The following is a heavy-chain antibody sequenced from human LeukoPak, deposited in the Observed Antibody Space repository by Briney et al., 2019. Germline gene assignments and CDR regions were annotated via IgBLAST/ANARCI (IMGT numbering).Heavy chain of an antibody. Sequence: GGSLRLSCAASGFTFSSYSMNWVRQAPGKGLEWISYISSSSSTIYYADSVKGRFTISRDNAKNSLYMQMNSLRAEDTAVYYCESGRYSTRLHYFDYWGQGTLVTVSS. J-gene: IGHJ4*02. CDR1: GFTFSSYS. CDR2: ISSSSSTI. CDR3: ESGRYSTRLHYFDY. D-gene: IGHD2-2*01. V-gene: IGHV3-48*01.